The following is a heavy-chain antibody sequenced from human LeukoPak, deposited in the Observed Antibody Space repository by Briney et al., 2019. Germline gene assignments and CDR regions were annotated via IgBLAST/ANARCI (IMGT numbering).Heavy chain of an antibody. CDR3: ARGDSSGPQVY. D-gene: IGHD3-22*01. J-gene: IGHJ4*02. V-gene: IGHV1-46*01. CDR2: INPSGGST. CDR1: GYTFSSYD. Sequence: VAAVQVSCKASGYTFSSYDIHWVRHPPAPGLELMGVINPSGGSTNYAQKLQGRVTMTSDTSTSTVYMELSSLRSEDTAVYYCARGDSSGPQVYWGQGTLVTVSS.